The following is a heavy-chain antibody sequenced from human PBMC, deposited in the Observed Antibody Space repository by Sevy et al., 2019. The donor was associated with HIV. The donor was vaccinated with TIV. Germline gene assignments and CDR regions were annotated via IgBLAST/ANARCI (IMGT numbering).Heavy chain of an antibody. J-gene: IGHJ6*02. Sequence: GGSLRLSCAASGFTFSSYAMTWVRQAPGKGLEWVSGISGSGYSTYYADSVKGRFTISRDNAKNSLYLQMNSLRAEDTAVYYCARACPDYDFWSGYFSYYYYGMDVWGQGTTVTVSS. CDR1: GFTFSSYA. CDR3: ARACPDYDFWSGYFSYYYYGMDV. CDR2: ISGSGYST. D-gene: IGHD3-3*01. V-gene: IGHV3-23*01.